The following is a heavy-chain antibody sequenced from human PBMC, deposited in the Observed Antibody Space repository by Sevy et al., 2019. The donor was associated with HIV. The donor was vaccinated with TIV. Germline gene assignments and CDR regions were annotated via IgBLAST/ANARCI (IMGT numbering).Heavy chain of an antibody. D-gene: IGHD2-2*01. V-gene: IGHV1-69*13. CDR2: IIPIFGTT. Sequence: ASVKVSCKASGGTFSNYALSWVRQAPGQGLEWMGGIIPIFGTTNFAQTFQGRVTIAADESTSTAYMELSSLRSADTAMYYCARTPLVRIPGATDLYFDNWGQGTLVTVSS. CDR1: GGTFSNYA. CDR3: ARTPLVRIPGATDLYFDN. J-gene: IGHJ4*02.